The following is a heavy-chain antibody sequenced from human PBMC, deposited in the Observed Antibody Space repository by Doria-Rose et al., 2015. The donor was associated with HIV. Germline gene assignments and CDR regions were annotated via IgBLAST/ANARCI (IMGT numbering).Heavy chain of an antibody. CDR2: IFPDDER. J-gene: IGHJ4*02. CDR1: GVSLSSPGMG. Sequence: SDPVLVKPTETLTLTCTVSGVSLSSPGMGVSWIRQPPGKALEWLANIFPDDERSYKTSPKSRLTISRGTSKSQVVLTMTDMDPVDTATYYCARIKSSRWYHKYYFDFWGRGTLVIVSA. D-gene: IGHD6-13*01. V-gene: IGHV2-26*01. CDR3: ARIKSSRWYHKYYFDF.